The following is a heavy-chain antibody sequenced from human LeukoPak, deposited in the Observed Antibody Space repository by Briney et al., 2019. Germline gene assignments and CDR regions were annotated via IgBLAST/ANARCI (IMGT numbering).Heavy chain of an antibody. CDR2: IYSDGST. D-gene: IGHD1-26*01. CDR1: GFTVRTDY. CDR3: TRSVSGSYPIVH. J-gene: IGHJ4*02. V-gene: IGHV3-53*01. Sequence: GGSLRLSCAPSGFTVRTDYTTWVRQAAGKGLEWVSIIYSDGSTYYADPVRGRFSISRNNSKNTVYLQMNSLRAEDTAVYYCTRSVSGSYPIVHWGQGTLVTVSS.